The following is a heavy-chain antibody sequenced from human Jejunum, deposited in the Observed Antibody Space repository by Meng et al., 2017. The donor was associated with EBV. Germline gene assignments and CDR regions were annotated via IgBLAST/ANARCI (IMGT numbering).Heavy chain of an antibody. J-gene: IGHJ4*02. V-gene: IGHV4-39*07. CDR2: ICYSERT. Sequence: LALEEWGPGLVKPSETLSLTCTVSGGSISSSTYCWGWIRQPPGKRLEWIGSICYSERTYYNPSLKSRVTISEDTSKNQFSLKLSSVTAADTAVYYCATDTPSEGSGRFHYWGQGTLVTVSS. D-gene: IGHD3-3*01. CDR3: ATDTPSEGSGRFHY. CDR1: GGSISSSTYC.